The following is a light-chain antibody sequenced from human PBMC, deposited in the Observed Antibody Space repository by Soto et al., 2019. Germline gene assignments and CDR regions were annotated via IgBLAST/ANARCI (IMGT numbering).Light chain of an antibody. CDR2: KAS. CDR3: QQYNSYSLYT. V-gene: IGKV1-5*03. J-gene: IGKJ2*01. CDR1: QSISSW. Sequence: DIQMTQSPSTLSASVGDRVTITCRASQSISSWLAWYQQKPGKAPKLLIYKASSLESGVPSRFSGSVSGTEFTLSISSRLPDDFATYYCQQYNSYSLYTFGQGTKLEIK.